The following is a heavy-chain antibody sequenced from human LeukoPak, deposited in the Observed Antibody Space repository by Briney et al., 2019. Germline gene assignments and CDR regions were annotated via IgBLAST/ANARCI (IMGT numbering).Heavy chain of an antibody. Sequence: GGSLRLSCAASGFTFSSYGMHWVGQAPGKGLKWLAVIWYDGSNKYYADSVKGRFTISRDNSKNTLYLQMNSLRAEDTAGYYCARDDFSGYYSTVDYWGQGTLVTVSS. V-gene: IGHV3-33*01. CDR3: ARDDFSGYYSTVDY. J-gene: IGHJ4*02. CDR2: IWYDGSNK. D-gene: IGHD3-22*01. CDR1: GFTFSSYG.